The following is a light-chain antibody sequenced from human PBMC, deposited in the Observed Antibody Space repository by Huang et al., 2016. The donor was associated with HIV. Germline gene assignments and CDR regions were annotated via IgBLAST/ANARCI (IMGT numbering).Light chain of an antibody. CDR3: QHYDDPYT. J-gene: IGKJ2*01. CDR1: QDISNY. CDR2: DAS. Sequence: DIQMTQSPSSLSASVGDRVTITCQASQDISNYFSWYQHKPGRAPKPLIFDASSLETGVPSRFSGSGSATYFTLTIASLQPEDVATYYCQHYDDPYTFGQGTKLEIK. V-gene: IGKV1-33*01.